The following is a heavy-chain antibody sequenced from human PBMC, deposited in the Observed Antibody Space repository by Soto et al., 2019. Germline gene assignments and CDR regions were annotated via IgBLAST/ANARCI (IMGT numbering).Heavy chain of an antibody. CDR1: GGSISSYY. V-gene: IGHV4-59*08. CDR3: ARPRSSGWYWYFDL. Sequence: QVQLQESGPGLVKPSETLSLTCTVSGGSISSYYWSWIRQPPGKGLEWIGYIYYSGTTNYNPSLNSRVTISVDTSKNQFSLKLSSVTAADTAVYYCARPRSSGWYWYFDLWGRGTLVTVSS. D-gene: IGHD6-19*01. CDR2: IYYSGTT. J-gene: IGHJ2*01.